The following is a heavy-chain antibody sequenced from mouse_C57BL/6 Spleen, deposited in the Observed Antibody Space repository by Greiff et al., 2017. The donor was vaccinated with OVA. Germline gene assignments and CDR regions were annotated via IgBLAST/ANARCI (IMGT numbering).Heavy chain of an antibody. Sequence: EVKLVESGGGLVKPGGSLKLSCAASGFTFSDYGMHWVRQAPEKGLEWVAYISSGSSTIYYADTVKGRFTISRENTKNTLFLQMTSLRSEDTAMYYCARAYSGIAMGYWGQGTSVTVSS. V-gene: IGHV5-17*01. CDR1: GFTFSDYG. CDR3: ARAYSGIAMGY. J-gene: IGHJ4*01. D-gene: IGHD2-12*01. CDR2: ISSGSSTI.